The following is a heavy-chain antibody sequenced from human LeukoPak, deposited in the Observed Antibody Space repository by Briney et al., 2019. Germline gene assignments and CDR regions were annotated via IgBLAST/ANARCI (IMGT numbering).Heavy chain of an antibody. Sequence: SETLSLTCTDSGGSISGYSWSWIRQSAAKGLEWIGRVYTSGNTNYNPSFKSRVTMSIDTSKKQFSLKLYSVTVADTAEYYCARDNPAGPWGQGTLVTVSS. D-gene: IGHD1-14*01. CDR1: GGSISGYS. J-gene: IGHJ5*02. CDR2: VYTSGNT. V-gene: IGHV4-4*07. CDR3: ARDNPAGP.